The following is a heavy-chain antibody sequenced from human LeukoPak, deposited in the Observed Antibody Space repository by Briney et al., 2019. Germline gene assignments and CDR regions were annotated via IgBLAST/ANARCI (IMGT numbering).Heavy chain of an antibody. J-gene: IGHJ4*02. Sequence: ASVKVSCKASGYTFSGYYMHWVRQAPGQGLEWMGWINPNTGRTNYAQNFQGRVTMTSDTSISTAYMELNSLRSDDTAVFYCATSSGWKSNIDYWGQGTLVTVSS. CDR2: INPNTGRT. CDR1: GYTFSGYY. CDR3: ATSSGWKSNIDY. D-gene: IGHD6-19*01. V-gene: IGHV1-2*02.